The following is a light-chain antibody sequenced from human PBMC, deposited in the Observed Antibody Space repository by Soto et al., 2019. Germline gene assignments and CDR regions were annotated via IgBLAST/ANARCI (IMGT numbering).Light chain of an antibody. CDR1: SSNIGAGFD. Sequence: QSVLTQPPSVDGAPGQRVTISSTGSSSNIGAGFDVHWYQQLPRTAPKLLIYNNNNRPSGVPDRFSVSRSATSASLAITGLQAADEADYYCQSYDSSLSAYVFGTGTKLTVL. V-gene: IGLV1-40*01. CDR2: NNN. J-gene: IGLJ1*01. CDR3: QSYDSSLSAYV.